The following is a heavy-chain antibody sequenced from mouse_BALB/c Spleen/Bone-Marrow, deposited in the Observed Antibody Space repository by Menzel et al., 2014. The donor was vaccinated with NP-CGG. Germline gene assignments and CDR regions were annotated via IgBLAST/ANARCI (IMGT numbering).Heavy chain of an antibody. CDR3: ARDYYGSSYAMDY. D-gene: IGHD1-1*01. V-gene: IGHV5-6-3*01. J-gene: IGHJ4*01. Sequence: EVKLMESGGGLVQPGGSLKLSCAASGFTFSSYGMSWVRQTPDKRLELVATINSNGGSTYYPDSVKGRFTISRDNAKNTLYLQMGSLKSEDTAMYYCARDYYGSSYAMDYWGQGTSVTVSS. CDR1: GFTFSSYG. CDR2: INSNGGST.